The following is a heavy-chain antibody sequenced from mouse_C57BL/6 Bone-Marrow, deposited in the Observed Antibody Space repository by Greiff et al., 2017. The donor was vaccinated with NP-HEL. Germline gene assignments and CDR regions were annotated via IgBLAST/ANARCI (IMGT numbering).Heavy chain of an antibody. Sequence: VQLQQSGPELVKPGASVKIPCKASGYTFTDYNMDWVKQSHGKSLEWIGDINPNNGGTSYNQKFKGKATLTVDKSSSTAYMELRSLTSEDTAVYYCARRGGDSNYGFYWYFDVWGTGTTVTVSS. CDR3: ARRGGDSNYGFYWYFDV. V-gene: IGHV1-18*01. CDR2: INPNNGGT. J-gene: IGHJ1*03. D-gene: IGHD2-5*01. CDR1: GYTFTDYN.